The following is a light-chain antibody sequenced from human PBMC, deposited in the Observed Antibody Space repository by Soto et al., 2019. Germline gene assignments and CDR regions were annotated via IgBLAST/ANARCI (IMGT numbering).Light chain of an antibody. CDR3: QQYYSTPLT. Sequence: DIVMTQSPDSLAVSLGERATINCKSSRSVLYSSNNKNYLAWYQQKPRQPPRLLIYWASTRESGVPDRFSGSGFGTDFTLTISSLQAEDGAVYYCQQYYSTPLTFGGGTKVEIK. CDR2: WAS. V-gene: IGKV4-1*01. J-gene: IGKJ4*01. CDR1: RSVLYSSNNKNY.